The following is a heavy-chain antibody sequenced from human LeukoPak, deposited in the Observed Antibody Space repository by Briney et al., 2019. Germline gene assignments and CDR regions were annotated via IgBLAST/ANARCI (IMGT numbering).Heavy chain of an antibody. CDR2: VNTDGSDI. CDR3: AKKRSGEMATIYYFDY. D-gene: IGHD5-24*01. J-gene: IGHJ4*02. CDR1: GFTFSSYW. V-gene: IGHV3-74*01. Sequence: GGSLRLSCAASGFTFSSYWMHWVRQAPAKGLVWVSRVNTDGSDISYADSVKGRFTISRDNAKNTLYLQMNSLRAEDTAVYYCAKKRSGEMATIYYFDYWGQGTLVTVSS.